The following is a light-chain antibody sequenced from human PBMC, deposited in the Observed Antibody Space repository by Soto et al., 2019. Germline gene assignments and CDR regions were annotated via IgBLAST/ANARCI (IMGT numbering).Light chain of an antibody. V-gene: IGKV1-27*01. Sequence: DIQMTQSPSSLSASVGDRVTITCRASLPISNYLAWYQQKPGQLPNLLIYAASTLQAGVASRFSGSGSGTVFTLTSSSLHAEDVADYYCQNYNSAPLTFGGGTKVEIK. J-gene: IGKJ4*01. CDR2: AAS. CDR1: LPISNY. CDR3: QNYNSAPLT.